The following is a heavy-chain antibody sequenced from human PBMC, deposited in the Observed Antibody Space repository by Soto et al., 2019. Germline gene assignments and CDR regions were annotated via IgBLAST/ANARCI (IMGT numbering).Heavy chain of an antibody. D-gene: IGHD6-13*01. CDR2: INHSGST. J-gene: IGHJ4*02. V-gene: IGHV4-34*01. CDR3: ARLPIAAFIDY. CDR1: VGSFSGYY. Sequence: SETLSLTCAVYVGSFSGYYWSWIRQPPGKGLEWIGEINHSGSTNYNPSLKSRVTISVDTSKNQFSLKLSSVTAADTAVYYCARLPIAAFIDYWGQGTLVTVSS.